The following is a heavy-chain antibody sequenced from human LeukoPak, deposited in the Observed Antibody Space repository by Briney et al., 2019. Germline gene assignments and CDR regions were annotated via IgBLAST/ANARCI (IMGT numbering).Heavy chain of an antibody. J-gene: IGHJ4*02. CDR2: VSGSGGTT. D-gene: IGHD6-6*01. CDR3: AKGVGIAAVPEY. CDR1: GFTFSSYA. V-gene: IGHV3-23*01. Sequence: PGGSLRLSCAASGFTFSSYAMSWVRQAPGKGLEWVSTVSGSGGTTYYPDSVKGRSTISRDNSKNTLYLQMNSLRAEDTAVYYCAKGVGIAAVPEYWGQGTLVTVSS.